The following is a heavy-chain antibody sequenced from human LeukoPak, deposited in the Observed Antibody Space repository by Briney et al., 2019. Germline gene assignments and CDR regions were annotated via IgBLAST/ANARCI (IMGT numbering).Heavy chain of an antibody. CDR2: IYYSGSS. D-gene: IGHD3-3*01. V-gene: IGHV4-59*08. J-gene: IGHJ4*02. CDR3: ARLYDFWSGYELDY. Sequence: PSETLSLTCTVSGGSISSYYWSWIRQPPGKGRDGIGYIYYSGSSNYNPSLKSRVTISVETSKKQFSLKLSSVPAADTAVYYCARLYDFWSGYELDYWGQGTLVTVSS. CDR1: GGSISSYY.